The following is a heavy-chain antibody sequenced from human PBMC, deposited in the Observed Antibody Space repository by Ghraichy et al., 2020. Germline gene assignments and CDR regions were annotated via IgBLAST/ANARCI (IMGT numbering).Heavy chain of an antibody. CDR1: GFTFRDYY. CDR3: TREIAPSGIRRRAFDL. J-gene: IGHJ4*02. V-gene: IGHV3-11*06. CDR2: IISGGSYT. D-gene: IGHD5-12*01. Sequence: GGSLRLSCAASGFTFRDYYMPWIRQAPGKGLEWVAYIISGGSYTNYADSVKGRFTISRDDAKNSLFLQMNSLRDEDTAVYFCTREIAPSGIRRRAFDLWGKGTLLTVSS.